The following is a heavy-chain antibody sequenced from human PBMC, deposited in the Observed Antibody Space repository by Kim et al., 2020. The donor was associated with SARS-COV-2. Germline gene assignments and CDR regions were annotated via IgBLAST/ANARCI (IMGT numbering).Heavy chain of an antibody. CDR3: ARTFGGVIVPNYYYYGMDV. J-gene: IGHJ6*02. Sequence: SVKVSCKASGGTFSSYAISWVRQAPGQGLEWMGRIIPILGIANYAQKFQGRVTITADKSTSTAYMELSSLRSEDTAVYYCARTFGGVIVPNYYYYGMDVWGQGTTVTVSS. V-gene: IGHV1-69*04. CDR1: GGTFSSYA. D-gene: IGHD3-16*02. CDR2: IIPILGIA.